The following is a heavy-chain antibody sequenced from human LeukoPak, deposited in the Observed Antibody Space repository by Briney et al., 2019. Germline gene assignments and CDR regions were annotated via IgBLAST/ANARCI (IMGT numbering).Heavy chain of an antibody. CDR2: IRYDGSNK. Sequence: WSLRLSCAASGFTSISYGMHWVRQAPGKGLEWVAFIRYDGSNKYYADSVKGRFTISRDNSKNTLYLQMNSLRAEDTAVYYCAKDYYGSGDGFDYWGQGTLVTVSS. V-gene: IGHV3-30*02. D-gene: IGHD3-10*01. CDR3: AKDYYGSGDGFDY. J-gene: IGHJ4*02. CDR1: GFTSISYG.